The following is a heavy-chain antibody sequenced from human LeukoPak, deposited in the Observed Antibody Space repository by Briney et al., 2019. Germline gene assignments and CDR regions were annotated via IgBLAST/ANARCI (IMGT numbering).Heavy chain of an antibody. J-gene: IGHJ6*02. CDR3: AKFGADYDMYV. Sequence: SETLSLTCTVSGGSISDCYWTWIRQPPGKGLEWIGQIYYNGKADYNPSLESRITISVDTSKNQMSLRLNSVTAADTAIYYCAKFGADYDMYVWGQGVTVAVSS. CDR1: GGSISDCY. V-gene: IGHV4-59*13. CDR2: IYYNGKA. D-gene: IGHD3-16*01.